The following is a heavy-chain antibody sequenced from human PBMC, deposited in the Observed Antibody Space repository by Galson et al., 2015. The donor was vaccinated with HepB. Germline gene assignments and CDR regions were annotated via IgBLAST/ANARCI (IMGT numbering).Heavy chain of an antibody. CDR1: GFSPSTAGMC. J-gene: IGHJ3*02. Sequence: PALVKPTQTLTLTCTFSGFSPSTAGMCMSWVRQPPGKALEWLALIDWDGDKYYSTSLKTRLTISKDTSKNQVVLTMTNMDPVDTATYYCARYRMDYTSGSPWGNNAFDIWGQGTMVTVSS. D-gene: IGHD3-10*01. CDR3: ARYRMDYTSGSPWGNNAFDI. V-gene: IGHV2-70*20. CDR2: IDWDGDK.